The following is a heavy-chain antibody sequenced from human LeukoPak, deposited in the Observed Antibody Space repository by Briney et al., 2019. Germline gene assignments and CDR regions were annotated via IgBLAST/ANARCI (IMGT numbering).Heavy chain of an antibody. CDR2: ISSSSSYV. J-gene: IGHJ5*02. CDR1: GFTFSSYS. V-gene: IGHV3-21*01. D-gene: IGHD4-17*01. Sequence: GGSLRLSCAASGFTFSSYSMNWVRQAPGKGLEWVSSISSSSSYVYYADSVKGRFTISRDNAKNSLYLQMNSLRAEDTAVYYCARGKDGNNWFDPWGQGTLVTVSS. CDR3: ARGKDGNNWFDP.